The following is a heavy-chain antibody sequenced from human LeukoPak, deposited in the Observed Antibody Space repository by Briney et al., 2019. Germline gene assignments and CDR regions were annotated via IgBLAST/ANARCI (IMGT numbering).Heavy chain of an antibody. CDR3: ARHNYYHFWSTLNWFDP. CDR2: VFYSGST. CDR1: GSSIRGNYY. D-gene: IGHD3-3*01. J-gene: IGHJ5*02. V-gene: IGHV4-38-2*02. Sequence: PSETLSLTCTIIGSSIRGNYYWGWIRRPPGKGLEWIGSVFYSGSTYYNPSLESRVTLSVDTSNNIFSLKLRSVTAADTAVYYCARHNYYHFWSTLNWFDPWGQGALVTVSS.